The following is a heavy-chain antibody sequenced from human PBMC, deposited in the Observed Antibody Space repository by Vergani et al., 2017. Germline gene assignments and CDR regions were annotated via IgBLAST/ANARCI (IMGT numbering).Heavy chain of an antibody. D-gene: IGHD2-21*01. CDR1: GFIFSTYA. J-gene: IGHJ4*02. V-gene: IGHV3-23*04. CDR2: ISASGAPT. CDR3: ADLYGDDGFSPF. Sequence: EGQLVESGGGLVKPGGSLRLSCTASGFIFSTYAMSWVRQAPGKGLEWVSGISASGAPTYYADSVKGRFTISRDDSKNTVYLQINSLRAEDTAFYYCADLYGDDGFSPFWGQGTLVTVSS.